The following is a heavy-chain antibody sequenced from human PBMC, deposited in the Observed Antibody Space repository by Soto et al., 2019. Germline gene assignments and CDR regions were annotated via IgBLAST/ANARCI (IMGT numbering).Heavy chain of an antibody. CDR1: GGTFSNYA. CDR3: ARGATIFGVAAYSYYEMEV. CDR2: IVPAFGTP. J-gene: IGHJ6*02. V-gene: IGHV1-69*01. Sequence: QVQLVQSGAEVKKPGSSVKVSCRASGGTFSNYAISWVRQAPGQGLEWMRGIVPAFGTPNYAQNLQGRITITADDSTPTVYMDVSSLRSEDTAVYYCARGATIFGVAAYSYYEMEVWGQGTTVTVS. D-gene: IGHD3-3*01.